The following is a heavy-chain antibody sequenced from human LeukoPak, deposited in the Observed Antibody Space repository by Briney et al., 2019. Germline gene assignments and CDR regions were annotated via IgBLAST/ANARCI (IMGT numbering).Heavy chain of an antibody. J-gene: IGHJ6*03. V-gene: IGHV3-30*02. Sequence: PGGSLRLSCAASGFTFSSYGMHWVRQAPGKGLEWVAFIRYDGSNKYYADSVKGRFTISRDNSKNTLYLQMNSLRAEDTAVYYCAKDLNYYDSSGYLDVWGKGTTVTISS. D-gene: IGHD3-22*01. CDR3: AKDLNYYDSSGYLDV. CDR1: GFTFSSYG. CDR2: IRYDGSNK.